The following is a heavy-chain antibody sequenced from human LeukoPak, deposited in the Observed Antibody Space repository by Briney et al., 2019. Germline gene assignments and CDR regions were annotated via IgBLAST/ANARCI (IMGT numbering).Heavy chain of an antibody. CDR1: GGSISSSSYY. Sequence: PSETLSLTCTVSGGSISSSSYYWGWIRQPPGKGLEWIGSIYYSASTYYNPSLKSRVTISVDTSKNQFSLKLSSVTAADTAVYYCARRGGNGYYYGSGSYYFDYWGQGTLVTVSS. V-gene: IGHV4-39*01. D-gene: IGHD3-10*01. CDR3: ARRGGNGYYYGSGSYYFDY. CDR2: IYYSAST. J-gene: IGHJ4*02.